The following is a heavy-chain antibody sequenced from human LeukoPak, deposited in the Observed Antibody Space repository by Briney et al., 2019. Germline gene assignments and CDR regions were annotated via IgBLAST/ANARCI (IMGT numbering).Heavy chain of an antibody. D-gene: IGHD3-10*01. J-gene: IGHJ6*03. CDR2: IIPIFGTA. Sequence: SVKVSCKASGGTFSSNTISWVRQAPGQGLECMGGIIPIFGTANYAQKFQGRVTITADESTSTAYMELSSLRYEDTAVYYCARGITMVRGVGRSVYYYYMDVWGKGTTVTVSS. CDR3: ARGITMVRGVGRSVYYYYMDV. V-gene: IGHV1-69*13. CDR1: GGTFSSNT.